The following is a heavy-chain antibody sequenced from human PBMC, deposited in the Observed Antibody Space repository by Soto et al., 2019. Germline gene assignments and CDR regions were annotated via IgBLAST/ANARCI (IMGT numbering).Heavy chain of an antibody. V-gene: IGHV1-69*13. D-gene: IGHD6-6*01. CDR2: IIPIFGTA. J-gene: IGHJ6*02. CDR3: ASRIAARVDYYYGMDV. CDR1: GGTLSSYA. Sequence: SVKVSCKASGGTLSSYAGSWVRQAPGQGLEWMGGIIPIFGTANYAQKFQGRVTITADESTSTAYMELSSLRSEDTAVYYCASRIAARVDYYYGMDVWGQGTTVTVSS.